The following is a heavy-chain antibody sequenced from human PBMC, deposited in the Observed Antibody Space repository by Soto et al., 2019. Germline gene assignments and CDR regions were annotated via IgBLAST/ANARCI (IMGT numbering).Heavy chain of an antibody. CDR2: VGGGNT. V-gene: IGHV3-23*01. CDR3: AKGPHSSAWHYFDY. J-gene: IGHJ4*02. D-gene: IGHD6-19*01. Sequence: PGGSLRLSCAASGFTFSSYAMSWVRQAPGKGLEWASTVGGGNTYYADSVKGRFTISRDNSENTLYLLMISLRAEDMAIYYCAKGPHSSAWHYFDYWGQGTLVTVSS. CDR1: GFTFSSYA.